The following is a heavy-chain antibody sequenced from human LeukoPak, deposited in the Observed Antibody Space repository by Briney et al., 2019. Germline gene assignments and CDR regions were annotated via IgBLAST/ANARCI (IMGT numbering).Heavy chain of an antibody. CDR2: ISAYNGNT. Sequence: ASVKVSCKASGYTFTSYGISWVRQAPGQGLEWMGWISAYNGNTNYAQKLQGRVTMTTDTSTSTAYMELRSLRSDDTAVYYCAREGYYDSSGYYAYWGQGTLVTVSS. CDR1: GYTFTSYG. V-gene: IGHV1-18*01. J-gene: IGHJ4*02. CDR3: AREGYYDSSGYYAY. D-gene: IGHD3-22*01.